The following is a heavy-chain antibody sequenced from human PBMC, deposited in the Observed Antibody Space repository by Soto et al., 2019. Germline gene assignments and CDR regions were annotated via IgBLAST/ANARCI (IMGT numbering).Heavy chain of an antibody. CDR3: ARTPARRNWFDP. CDR2: IYYSGST. J-gene: IGHJ5*02. Sequence: QLQLQESGPGLVKPSETLSLTCTVSGGSISSSSYYWGWIRQPPGKGLEWIGSIYYSGSTYYNPSLKSRVTISVDTSKTQFSLKLSSVTAADTAVYYCARTPARRNWFDPWGQGTLVTVSS. CDR1: GGSISSSSYY. V-gene: IGHV4-39*01. D-gene: IGHD2-2*01.